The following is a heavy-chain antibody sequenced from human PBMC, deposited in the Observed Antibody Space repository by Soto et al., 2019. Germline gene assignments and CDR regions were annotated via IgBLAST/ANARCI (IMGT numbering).Heavy chain of an antibody. V-gene: IGHV1-69*13. D-gene: IGHD6-6*01. CDR2: IIPIFGTA. J-gene: IGHJ4*02. Sequence: GASVKVSCQASGGTFSSYAISWVRQAPGQGLEWMGGIIPIFGTANYAQKFQGRVTITADESTSTAYMELSSLRSEDTAVYYCVMCERQTIAARPDYWGQGTLVTVSS. CDR1: GGTFSSYA. CDR3: VMCERQTIAARPDY.